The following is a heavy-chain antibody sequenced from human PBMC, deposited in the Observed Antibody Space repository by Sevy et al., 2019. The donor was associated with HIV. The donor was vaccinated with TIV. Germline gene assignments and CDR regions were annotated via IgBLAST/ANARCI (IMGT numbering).Heavy chain of an antibody. J-gene: IGHJ5*02. Sequence: VKVSCKASGGTLTNYAISWVRQAPGQGLEWMGEIVPVFGTSHHARSFQGRVTITADESTSTAYMELRSLRSEDTAVYYCTSGADCSNGVCYPSGFDPWGQGTLVTVSS. CDR1: GGTLTNYA. CDR2: IVPVFGTS. V-gene: IGHV1-69*13. CDR3: TSGADCSNGVCYPSGFDP. D-gene: IGHD2-8*01.